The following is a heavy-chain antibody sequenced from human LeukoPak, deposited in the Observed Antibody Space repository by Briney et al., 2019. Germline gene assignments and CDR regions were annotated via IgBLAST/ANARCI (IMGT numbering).Heavy chain of an antibody. Sequence: KPGGSLRLSCAASGFTFSNAWMNWVRQAPGRGLEWISYISSSGTLTFYADSVKGRFTISRDNAKNSLYLEMNSLRVEDTAIYYCASRVVGARFDYWGQGTLVTVSS. CDR3: ASRVVGARFDY. D-gene: IGHD1-26*01. J-gene: IGHJ4*02. V-gene: IGHV3-21*05. CDR2: ISSSGTLT. CDR1: GFTFSNAW.